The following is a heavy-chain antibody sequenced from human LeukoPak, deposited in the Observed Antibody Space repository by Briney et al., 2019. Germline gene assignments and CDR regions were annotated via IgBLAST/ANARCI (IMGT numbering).Heavy chain of an antibody. V-gene: IGHV1-2*02. J-gene: IGHJ6*02. CDR3: ARDRITMIVVVTPPYGMDV. D-gene: IGHD3-22*01. Sequence: GASVKVSCKASGYTFTGYYMHWVRQAPGQGLEWMGWINPNSGGTNYAQKFQGRVTMTRDTSISTAYMELSRLRSDDPAVYYCARDRITMIVVVTPPYGMDVWGQGTTVTVSS. CDR2: INPNSGGT. CDR1: GYTFTGYY.